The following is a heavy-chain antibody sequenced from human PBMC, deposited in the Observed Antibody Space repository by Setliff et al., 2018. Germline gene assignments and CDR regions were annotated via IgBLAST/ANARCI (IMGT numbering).Heavy chain of an antibody. Sequence: PSETLSLTCSVSDDSFYSDYYFWGWIRQPPGKGLEWIATISSSGATNYNSPLKSRVTLSRDVAKRQFALNLRSVTAVDTAVYYCAREGRWDYNYPIYWGQGILVTVS. CDR1: DDSFYSDYYF. J-gene: IGHJ4*02. CDR2: ISSSGAT. CDR3: AREGRWDYNYPIY. V-gene: IGHV4-39*01. D-gene: IGHD5-12*01.